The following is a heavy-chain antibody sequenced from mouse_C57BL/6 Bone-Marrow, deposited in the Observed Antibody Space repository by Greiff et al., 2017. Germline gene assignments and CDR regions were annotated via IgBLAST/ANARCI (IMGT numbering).Heavy chain of an antibody. CDR2: IDPSDGYT. V-gene: IGHV1-69*01. D-gene: IGHD1-1*01. Sequence: QVQLQQSGPELVMPGASVKLSCKASGYTFTSSWMNWVKQRPGQGLEWIGEIDPSDGYTNYNQTFKGKSTLTVDNSSSTAYMQLSSLTSEDSTVDYSARDHYGSGCWYFDVWGTGTTVTVSS. CDR3: ARDHYGSGCWYFDV. CDR1: GYTFTSSW. J-gene: IGHJ1*03.